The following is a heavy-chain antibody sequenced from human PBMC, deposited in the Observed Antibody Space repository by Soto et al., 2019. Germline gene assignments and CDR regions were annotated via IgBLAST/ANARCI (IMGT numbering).Heavy chain of an antibody. CDR3: ASDSYDVLACQKRYFDS. CDR1: GSPFDAYT. Sequence: VGPLRLSCAASGSPFDAYTMHRLRQGPGKGAQWVFLFCWDGRRRMYSDSGKGRFTISRDNSKNSLYLQMSVLTTEDTALYYCASDSYDVLACQKRYFDSWGQGTLVTVSS. D-gene: IGHD3-9*01. V-gene: IGHV3-43*01. CDR2: FCWDGRRR. J-gene: IGHJ4*02.